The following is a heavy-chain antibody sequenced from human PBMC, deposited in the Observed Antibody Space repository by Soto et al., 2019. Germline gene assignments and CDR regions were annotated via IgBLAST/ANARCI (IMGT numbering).Heavy chain of an antibody. Sequence: GGSLRLSCAASGFTFSSYWMHWVRQAPGKGLVWVSRINSDGSSTSYADSVKGRFTISRDNAKNTLYLQMNSLRAEDTAVYYCAMTTVTFLFDYWGQGTLVTVSS. J-gene: IGHJ4*02. CDR2: INSDGSST. CDR3: AMTTVTFLFDY. V-gene: IGHV3-74*01. CDR1: GFTFSSYW. D-gene: IGHD4-17*01.